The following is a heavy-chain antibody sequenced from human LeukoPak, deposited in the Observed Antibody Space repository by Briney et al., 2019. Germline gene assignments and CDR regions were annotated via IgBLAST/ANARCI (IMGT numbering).Heavy chain of an antibody. D-gene: IGHD3-22*01. CDR3: ARVRSTYYYDSSGYYSPTFDY. V-gene: IGHV4-39*07. CDR2: INHSGST. J-gene: IGHJ4*02. CDR1: GGSISSSSYY. Sequence: PSETLSLTCTVSGGSISSSSYYWGWIRQPPGKGLEWIGEINHSGSTNYNPSLKSRVTISVDTSKNQFSLKLSSVTAADTAVYYCARVRSTYYYDSSGYYSPTFDYWGQGTLVTVSS.